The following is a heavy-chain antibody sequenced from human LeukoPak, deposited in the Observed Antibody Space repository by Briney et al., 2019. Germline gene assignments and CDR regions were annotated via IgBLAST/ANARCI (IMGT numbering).Heavy chain of an antibody. V-gene: IGHV4-59*08. CDR1: GGSISSYY. CDR3: ARHQYSGSWYSLNWFDP. D-gene: IGHD6-13*01. J-gene: IGHJ5*02. CDR2: IYYSGST. Sequence: SETLSLTCTVSGGSISSYYWSWIRQPPGKGLEWIGYIYYSGSTNYNPSLKSRVTISVDRSKNQFSLKLSSVTAADTAVYYCARHQYSGSWYSLNWFDPWGQGTLVTVSS.